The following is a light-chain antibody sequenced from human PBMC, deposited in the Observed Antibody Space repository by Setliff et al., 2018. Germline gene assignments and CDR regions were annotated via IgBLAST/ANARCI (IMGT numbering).Light chain of an antibody. J-gene: IGLJ2*01. Sequence: QSALAQPASVSGSPGQSITISCTGTSSDVGAYNYVSWYQRHPGEAPKLLLYDVSNRPSGISNRFSGSKSGSTASLTITGLQAEDEADYFCSSYTSTRTVIFGGETKVTVL. CDR2: DVS. CDR1: SSDVGAYNY. CDR3: SSYTSTRTVI. V-gene: IGLV2-14*03.